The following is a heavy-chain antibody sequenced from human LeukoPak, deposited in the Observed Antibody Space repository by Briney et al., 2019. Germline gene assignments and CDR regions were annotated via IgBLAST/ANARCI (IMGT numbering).Heavy chain of an antibody. CDR3: ASLVRGGTFYYYMDV. J-gene: IGHJ6*03. Sequence: SQTLSLTCTVSGDSISSGNYYWAWIRQPPGEGLEWIGNIYYSGSSYYNLSLKSRVAMSVDTSKNQFSLKLSSVTAADTGVYFCASLVRGGTFYYYMDVWGQGTTVIVSS. V-gene: IGHV4-39*01. D-gene: IGHD3-10*01. CDR2: IYYSGSS. CDR1: GDSISSGNYY.